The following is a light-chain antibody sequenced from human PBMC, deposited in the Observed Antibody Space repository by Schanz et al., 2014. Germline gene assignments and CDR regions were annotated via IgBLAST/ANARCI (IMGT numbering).Light chain of an antibody. J-gene: IGKJ1*01. Sequence: EIVLTQSPATLSLSPGERATLSCRASQSVSSYLAWYQQKPGQAPRLLIYDASNRATGIPARFSGSGSGTDFTLTISSLEPEDFAVYYCQQYETSPATFGQGTKVDIK. V-gene: IGKV3-11*01. CDR1: QSVSSY. CDR3: QQYETSPAT. CDR2: DAS.